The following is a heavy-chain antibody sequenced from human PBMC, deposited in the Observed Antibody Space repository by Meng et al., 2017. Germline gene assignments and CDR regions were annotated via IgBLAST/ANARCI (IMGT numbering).Heavy chain of an antibody. CDR2: IDPNSGVT. Sequence: QVEFVESGAEVKKPGAPGKVSCKPSGNSFTAYYIHWLRQAPGQGLEWMGRIDPNSGVTEYAHKFHGRVTVTGDTSISTAYMELRRLTSDDTAVYYCARDEDISAAGKLFGDYWGQGTLVTVSS. CDR3: ARDEDISAAGKLFGDY. V-gene: IGHV1-2*06. CDR1: GNSFTAYY. J-gene: IGHJ4*02. D-gene: IGHD6-13*01.